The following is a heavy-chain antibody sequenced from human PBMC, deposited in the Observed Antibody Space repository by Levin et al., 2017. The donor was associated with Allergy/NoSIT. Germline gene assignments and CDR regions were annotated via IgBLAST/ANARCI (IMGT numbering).Heavy chain of an antibody. D-gene: IGHD6-19*01. V-gene: IGHV3-9*01. CDR2: ISWNSGSI. CDR3: AKDTGYSSGWEGYYFDY. J-gene: IGHJ4*02. Sequence: SLKISCAASGFTFDDYAMHWVRQAPGKGLEWVSGISWNSGSIGYADSVKGRFTISRDNAKNSLYLQMNSLRAEDTALYYCAKDTGYSSGWEGYYFDYWGQGTLVTVSS. CDR1: GFTFDDYA.